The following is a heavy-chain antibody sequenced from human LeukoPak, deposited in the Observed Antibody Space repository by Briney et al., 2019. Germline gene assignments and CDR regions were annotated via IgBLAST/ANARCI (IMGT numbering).Heavy chain of an antibody. D-gene: IGHD3-10*01. Sequence: GGSLRLSCAASRFTFSSYGMHWVRQAPGKGLEWVAVISYDGSNKYYADSVKGRFTISRDNSKNTLYLQMNSLRAEDTAVYYCAKFGAAQDYWGQGTLVTVSS. CDR1: RFTFSSYG. J-gene: IGHJ4*02. CDR3: AKFGAAQDY. V-gene: IGHV3-30*18. CDR2: ISYDGSNK.